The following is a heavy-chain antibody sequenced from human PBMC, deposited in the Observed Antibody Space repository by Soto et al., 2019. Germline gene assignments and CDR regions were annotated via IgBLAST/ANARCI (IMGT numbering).Heavy chain of an antibody. CDR1: GFTFSSYG. J-gene: IGHJ4*02. CDR3: AKVRTAGPGDYFDY. Sequence: GGSLRLSCAASGFTFSSYGMHWVRQAPGKGLEWVAVISYDGSNKYYADSVKGRFTISRDNSKNTLYLQMNSLRAEDTAVYYCAKVRTAGPGDYFDYWGQGTLVTVSS. CDR2: ISYDGSNK. V-gene: IGHV3-30*18. D-gene: IGHD3-10*01.